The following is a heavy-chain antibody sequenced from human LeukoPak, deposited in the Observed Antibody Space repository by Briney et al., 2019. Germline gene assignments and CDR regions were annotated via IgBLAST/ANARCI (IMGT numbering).Heavy chain of an antibody. CDR1: GYTFTGYY. CDR2: INPNSGGT. D-gene: IGHD1-14*01. CDR3: ARDHPGIRAYYYYMDV. Sequence: ASVKVSCKASGYTFTGYYVHWVRQAPGQGLEWMGWINPNSGGTNYAQKFQGRVTMTRDTSISTAYMELSRLRSDDTAVYYCARDHPGIRAYYYYMDVWGKGTTVTVSS. V-gene: IGHV1-2*02. J-gene: IGHJ6*03.